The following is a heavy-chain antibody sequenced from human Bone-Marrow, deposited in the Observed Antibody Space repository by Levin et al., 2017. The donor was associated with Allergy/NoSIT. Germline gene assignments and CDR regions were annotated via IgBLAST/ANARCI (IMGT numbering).Heavy chain of an antibody. CDR2: ISYDGSNK. D-gene: IGHD3-10*01. CDR3: AKEKGLLWALTNAFDI. J-gene: IGHJ3*02. V-gene: IGHV3-30*18. Sequence: PGGSLRLSCAASGFTFSSYGMHWVRQAPGKGLEWVAVISYDGSNKYYADSVKGRFTISRDNSKNTLYLQMNSLRAEDTAVYYCAKEKGLLWALTNAFDIWGQGTMVTVSS. CDR1: GFTFSSYG.